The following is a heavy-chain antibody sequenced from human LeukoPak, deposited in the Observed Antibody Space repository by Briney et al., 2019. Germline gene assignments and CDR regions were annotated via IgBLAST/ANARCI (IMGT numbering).Heavy chain of an antibody. V-gene: IGHV4-34*01. D-gene: IGHD3-10*01. Sequence: SGTLSLTCAVYGGSFSGYYWSWIRQPPGKGLEWIGETNHSGSTNYNPSLKSRVTISVDASKNQFSLKLSSVTAADTAVYYCARGKPLLPTVTMHNGMDVWGQGTTVTVSS. J-gene: IGHJ6*02. CDR2: TNHSGST. CDR3: ARGKPLLPTVTMHNGMDV. CDR1: GGSFSGYY.